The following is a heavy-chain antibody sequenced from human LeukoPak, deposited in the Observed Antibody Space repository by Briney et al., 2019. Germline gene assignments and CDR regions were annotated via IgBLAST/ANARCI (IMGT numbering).Heavy chain of an antibody. V-gene: IGHV1-8*01. J-gene: IGHJ6*02. CDR3: AREEVRYFDWLPNHYYYYGMDV. CDR1: GYTFTSYD. CDR2: MNPNSGNT. D-gene: IGHD3-9*01. Sequence: ASVKVSCKASGYTFTSYDINWVRQATGQGLEWMGWMNPNSGNTGYAQKFQGRVTMTRNTSISTAYMELSSLRSEDTAVYYCAREEVRYFDWLPNHYYYYGMDVWGQGTTVTVSS.